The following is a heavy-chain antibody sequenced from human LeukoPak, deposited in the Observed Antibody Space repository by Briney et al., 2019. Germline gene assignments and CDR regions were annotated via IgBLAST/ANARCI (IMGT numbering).Heavy chain of an antibody. J-gene: IGHJ4*02. CDR2: INSGASSI. CDR1: GFTFSSYW. Sequence: GGSLRLSCAASGFTFSSYWMHWVRQAPGRGLVWVSRINSGASSINYADSVKGRFTISRDNAKNTLYLQMNSLRAEDTAVYYCAREGGSFLRYFDSWGQGTLVAVSS. V-gene: IGHV3-74*01. CDR3: AREGGSFLRYFDS. D-gene: IGHD1-26*01.